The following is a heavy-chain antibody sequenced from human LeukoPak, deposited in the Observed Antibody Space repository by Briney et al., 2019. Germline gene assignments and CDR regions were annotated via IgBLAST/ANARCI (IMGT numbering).Heavy chain of an antibody. D-gene: IGHD3-16*01. Sequence: ASVKVSCKASGGTFSSYAISWVRQAPGQGLEWMGWINPNSGGTNYAQKFQGRVTMTRDTSISTAYMELSRLRSDDTAVYYCARDEGPGGWSPFDSWGQGTLVTVSS. CDR3: ARDEGPGGWSPFDS. V-gene: IGHV1-2*02. CDR1: GGTFSSYA. CDR2: INPNSGGT. J-gene: IGHJ4*02.